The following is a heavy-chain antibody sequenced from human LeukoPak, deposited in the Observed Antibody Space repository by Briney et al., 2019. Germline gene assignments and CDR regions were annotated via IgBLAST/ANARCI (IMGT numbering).Heavy chain of an antibody. J-gene: IGHJ5*02. CDR2: ISSTGRT. CDR1: GASISSDTYF. CDR3: AKGAGPPWFDP. Sequence: SETLSLTCTVSGASISSDTYFWSWIRQPAGKGLEWIGRISSTGRTDYNPSPTSRVTISVDTSKNQLSMKLSSVTAADTAVYYCAKGAGPPWFDPWGQGTLVTVSS. V-gene: IGHV4-61*02. D-gene: IGHD6-19*01.